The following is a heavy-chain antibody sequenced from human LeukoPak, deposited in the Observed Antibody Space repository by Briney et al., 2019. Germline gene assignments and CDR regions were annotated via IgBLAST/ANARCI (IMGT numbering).Heavy chain of an antibody. Sequence: SETLSLTCTVSGGSISSSSYYWGWIRQPPGKGLEWIGSIYYSGSTYYSPSLKSRVTISVDTSKNQFSLKLSSVTAADTAVYYCARLGSSWNYQDNWFDPWGQGTLVTVSS. J-gene: IGHJ5*02. CDR2: IYYSGST. CDR1: GGSISSSSYY. CDR3: ARLGSSWNYQDNWFDP. V-gene: IGHV4-39*07. D-gene: IGHD6-13*01.